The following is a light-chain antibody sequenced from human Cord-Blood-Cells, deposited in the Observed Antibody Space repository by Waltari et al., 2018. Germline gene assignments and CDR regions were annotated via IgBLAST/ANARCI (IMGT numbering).Light chain of an antibody. CDR1: SPPPPASHY. J-gene: IGLJ3*02. CDR2: DVS. Sequence: QSALTQPASVSGSPGQSITISCTGTSPPPPASHYVSSYQQHPGKAPKPMIYDVSHRPSGVSNSFSGSKSGNTAALTISGLQAEDEADCYCSSYTSSSTWVFGGGTKLTVL. V-gene: IGLV2-14*03. CDR3: SSYTSSSTWV.